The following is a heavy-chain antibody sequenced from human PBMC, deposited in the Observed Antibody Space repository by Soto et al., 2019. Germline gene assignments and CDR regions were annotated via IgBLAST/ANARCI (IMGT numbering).Heavy chain of an antibody. V-gene: IGHV6-1*01. J-gene: IGHJ4*02. Sequence: SSETLSLTCAISGDSVSSNSVAWNWIRQSPSRGLEWLGRTYYRSKWSNDYAVSVESRITINPDTSKNQFSLQLDSVTPEDTAVYYCARDSPGYGDYVLFDYWGQGTRVTVSS. CDR3: ARDSPGYGDYVLFDY. CDR1: GDSVSSNSVA. CDR2: TYYRSKWSN. D-gene: IGHD4-17*01.